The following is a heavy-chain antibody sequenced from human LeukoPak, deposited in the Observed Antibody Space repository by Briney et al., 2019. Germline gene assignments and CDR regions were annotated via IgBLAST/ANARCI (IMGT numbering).Heavy chain of an antibody. J-gene: IGHJ4*02. D-gene: IGHD2-15*01. CDR3: AKDSGDIVVVVAATKANHFDY. V-gene: IGHV3-23*01. Sequence: GGSLRLSCAASRFTFSSYAMSWVRQAPGKGLEWVSAISGSGGSTYYADSVKGRFTISRDNSKNTLYLQMNSLRAEDTAVYYCAKDSGDIVVVVAATKANHFDYWGQGTLVTVSS. CDR1: RFTFSSYA. CDR2: ISGSGGST.